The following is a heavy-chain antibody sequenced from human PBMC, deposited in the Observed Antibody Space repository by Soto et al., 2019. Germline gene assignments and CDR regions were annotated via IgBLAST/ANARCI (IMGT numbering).Heavy chain of an antibody. CDR1: GDLFNNHA. CDR2: ISTLFSTT. J-gene: IGHJ4*02. CDR3: AEYYAIAAGGYFKF. V-gene: IGHV1-69*01. D-gene: IGHD6-25*01. Sequence: QVQLVQSGAEVKEPGSSVKVSCKASGDLFNNHAFNWVRQAPGQGLEWMGRISTLFSTTNYAQKFQGRVTIGADELTTNFYMKVNNLESGDTGIYYSAEYYAIAAGGYFKFWGQVTLVTVSP.